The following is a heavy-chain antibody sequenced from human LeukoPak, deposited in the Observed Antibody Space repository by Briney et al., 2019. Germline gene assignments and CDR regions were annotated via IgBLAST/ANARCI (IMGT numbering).Heavy chain of an antibody. V-gene: IGHV3-21*01. CDR3: ARAHLYCSGGSCYSDY. D-gene: IGHD2-15*01. J-gene: IGHJ4*02. Sequence: GGSLRLSCAASGFSFSSYSMNWVRQAPGKGLEWVSSISSSSSYIYYADSVKGRFTISRDNAKNSLYLQMNSLRAEDTAVYYCARAHLYCSGGSCYSDYWGQGTLVTVSS. CDR1: GFSFSSYS. CDR2: ISSSSSYI.